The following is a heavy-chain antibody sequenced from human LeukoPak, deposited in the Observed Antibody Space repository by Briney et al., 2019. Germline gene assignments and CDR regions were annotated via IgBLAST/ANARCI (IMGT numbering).Heavy chain of an antibody. D-gene: IGHD6-13*01. CDR3: AAIAAAEGNWFDP. CDR2: IIPIFGTA. V-gene: IGHV1-69*05. Sequence: ASVKVSCKASGGTFSSYAISWVRQAPGQGLEWMGGIIPIFGTANYAQKFQGRVTITTDKSTSTVYMELSSLRSEDTAVYYCAAIAAAEGNWFDPWGQGTLVTVSS. J-gene: IGHJ5*02. CDR1: GGTFSSYA.